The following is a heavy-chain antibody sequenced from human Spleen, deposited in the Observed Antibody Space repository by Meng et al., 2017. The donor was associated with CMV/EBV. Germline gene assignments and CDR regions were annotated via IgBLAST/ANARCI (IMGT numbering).Heavy chain of an antibody. Sequence: SVKVSCKASGGTFSSYTISWVRQAPGQGLEWMGRIIPILGIANYAQKFQGRVTITADKSTSTAYMELSSLRSEDMAVYYCARVGYSSGWYVEYWGQGTLVTVSS. CDR3: ARVGYSSGWYVEY. CDR2: IIPILGIA. D-gene: IGHD6-19*01. V-gene: IGHV1-69*02. CDR1: GGTFSSYT. J-gene: IGHJ4*02.